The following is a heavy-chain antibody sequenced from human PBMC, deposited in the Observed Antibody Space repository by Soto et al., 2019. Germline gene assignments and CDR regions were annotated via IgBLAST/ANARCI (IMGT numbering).Heavy chain of an antibody. CDR1: GGSISSSSFY. Sequence: QLHLQESGPGLVKPSETLSLTCTVSGGSISSSSFYCGWIRQPPGKGLEWIASFYYSGSTYYNPSLKSRVTISVDTSKNQVSLKLTSVTAADTAVYYCASGTKVGYWGQGTVVTVSS. J-gene: IGHJ4*02. CDR3: ASGTKVGY. D-gene: IGHD1-7*01. V-gene: IGHV4-39*01. CDR2: FYYSGST.